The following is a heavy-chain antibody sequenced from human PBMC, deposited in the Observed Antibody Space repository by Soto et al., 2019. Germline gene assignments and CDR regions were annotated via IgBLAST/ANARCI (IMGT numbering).Heavy chain of an antibody. Sequence: SETLSLTCAVSGYSISNGYSWGWIRQPPGKGLEWIATIYHTGRSYYNPSLKSRFTISVNASNNQFSLKLTSATAADTAVYYCARTGFGTGWCFDYWGQGALVTVSS. J-gene: IGHJ4*02. V-gene: IGHV4-38-2*01. CDR2: IYHTGRS. CDR3: ARTGFGTGWCFDY. CDR1: GYSISNGYS. D-gene: IGHD6-19*01.